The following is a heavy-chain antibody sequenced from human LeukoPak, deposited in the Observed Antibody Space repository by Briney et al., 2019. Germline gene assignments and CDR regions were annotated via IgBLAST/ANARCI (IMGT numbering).Heavy chain of an antibody. Sequence: GGSLRLSCAASGFTFDDYGMSWVRQAPGKGLEWVSGINWNGGSTGYADSVKGQFTISRDNAKNSLYLQMNSLRAEDTALYYCARVSESTYYYDSSGYYYVRFFDYWGQGTLVTVSS. CDR1: GFTFDDYG. D-gene: IGHD3-22*01. CDR2: INWNGGST. CDR3: ARVSESTYYYDSSGYYYVRFFDY. J-gene: IGHJ4*02. V-gene: IGHV3-20*04.